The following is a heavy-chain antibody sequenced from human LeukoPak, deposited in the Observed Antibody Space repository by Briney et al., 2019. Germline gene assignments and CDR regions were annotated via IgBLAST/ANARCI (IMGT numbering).Heavy chain of an antibody. CDR1: GGSISSSSYY. CDR2: IYYSGST. J-gene: IGHJ4*02. D-gene: IGHD6-13*01. CDR3: ARGRYSSSQIDY. Sequence: SETLSLTCTVSGGSISSSSYYWGWIRQPPGKGLEWIGSIYYSGSTYYNPSLKSRVTISVDTSKNQFSLKLSSVTAADTAVYYCARGRYSSSQIDYWGQGTLVTVSS. V-gene: IGHV4-39*07.